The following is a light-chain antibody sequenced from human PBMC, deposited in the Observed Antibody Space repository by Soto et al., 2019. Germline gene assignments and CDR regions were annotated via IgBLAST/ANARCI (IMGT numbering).Light chain of an antibody. V-gene: IGKV3-20*01. CDR1: QSINREF. CDR3: QQYGDSPAYT. J-gene: IGKJ2*01. CDR2: QTS. Sequence: EIILPQSPGTLSVSPGERATLSCRGSQSINREFLAWYQPKPGQAPRLLMFQTSTRASGVPDRVSGSGSGTDFTRTITGREPEESAAYYWQQYGDSPAYTFGQGTKLEI.